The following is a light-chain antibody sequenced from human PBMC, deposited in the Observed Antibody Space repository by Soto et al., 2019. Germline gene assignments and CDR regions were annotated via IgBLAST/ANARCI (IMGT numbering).Light chain of an antibody. J-gene: IGLJ1*01. CDR2: GVT. V-gene: IGLV2-11*01. Sequence: QSVLTQPRSVSGSPGQSVTISCTGTSSDAGGYDYVSWYQQHPGKAPKLMIYGVTKRPSGVPDRFSGSKSGNTASLTISGLQAEDESDYYCCSHGGRHSYVFGTGTKVTVL. CDR1: SSDAGGYDY. CDR3: CSHGGRHSYV.